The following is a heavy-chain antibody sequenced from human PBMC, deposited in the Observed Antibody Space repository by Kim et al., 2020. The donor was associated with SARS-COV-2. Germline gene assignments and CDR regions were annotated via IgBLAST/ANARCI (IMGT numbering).Heavy chain of an antibody. CDR2: INHSGST. D-gene: IGHD5-18*01. V-gene: IGHV4-34*01. Sequence: SETLSLTCAVYGGSFSGYYWSWIRQPPGKGLEWIGEINHSGSTNYNPSLKSRVTISVDTSKNQFSLKLSSVTAADTAVYYCARGLESVTRDYWGQGTLVT. CDR3: ARGLESVTRDY. CDR1: GGSFSGYY. J-gene: IGHJ4*02.